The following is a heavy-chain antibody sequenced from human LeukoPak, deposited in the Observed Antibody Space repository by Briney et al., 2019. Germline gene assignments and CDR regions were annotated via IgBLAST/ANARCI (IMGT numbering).Heavy chain of an antibody. CDR2: IYSGGYT. Sequence: GGSLRLSCAASGFTVTTNYMTWVRQAPGKGLEWVSIIYSGGYTDYADSVKGRFTISRDNSKNTLDLQMNSLRAEDTAVYYCARRLECSGSKGVFDYWGQGTLVTVSS. J-gene: IGHJ4*02. V-gene: IGHV3-66*01. CDR1: GFTVTTNY. CDR3: ARRLECSGSKGVFDY. D-gene: IGHD2-15*01.